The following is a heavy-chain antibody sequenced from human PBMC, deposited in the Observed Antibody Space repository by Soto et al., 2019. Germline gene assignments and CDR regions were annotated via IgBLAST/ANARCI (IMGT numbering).Heavy chain of an antibody. CDR1: GFTFSTYG. CDR2: IWFDGSNK. D-gene: IGHD4-4*01. Sequence: GGSLRLSCVASGFTFSTYGMHWVRQTPGKGLEWVAVIWFDGSNKSYADSVKGRFTVSRDNSKNTLSLQMYSLRAEDTAVYYCARERDGYSRVFDCWGQGTLVTVSS. J-gene: IGHJ4*02. CDR3: ARERDGYSRVFDC. V-gene: IGHV3-33*01.